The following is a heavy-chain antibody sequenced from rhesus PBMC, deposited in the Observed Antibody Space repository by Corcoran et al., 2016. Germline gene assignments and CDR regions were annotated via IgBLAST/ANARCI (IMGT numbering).Heavy chain of an antibody. V-gene: IGHV4-122*02. CDR2: IPYGGAT. CDR1: GGSISSSYYY. J-gene: IGHJ6*01. D-gene: IGHD6S26*01. CDR3: ARGSSGWSRYYGLDS. Sequence: QVQLQESGPGLVKPSETLSLTCAVSGGSISSSYYYWSWIRQAPGKGLEWFGYIPYGGATSSNPSLNSRVTRSMDTSKNQFSLKLSSVTAADTAVYYCARGSSGWSRYYGLDSWGQGVVVTVSS.